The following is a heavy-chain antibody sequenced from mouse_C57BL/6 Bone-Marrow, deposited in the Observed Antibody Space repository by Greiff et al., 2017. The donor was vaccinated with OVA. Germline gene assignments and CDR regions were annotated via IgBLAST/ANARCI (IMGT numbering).Heavy chain of an antibody. J-gene: IGHJ3*01. Sequence: EVQLVESGGGLVKPGGSLKLSCAASGFTFSSYAMSWVRQTPEKRLEWVATISDGGSYTYYPDNVKGRFTISRDNAKNNLYLQMSHLKSEDTAMYYCARKRGRKGLADWGQGTLVTVSA. CDR3: ARKRGRKGLAD. D-gene: IGHD4-1*01. V-gene: IGHV5-4*01. CDR1: GFTFSSYA. CDR2: ISDGGSYT.